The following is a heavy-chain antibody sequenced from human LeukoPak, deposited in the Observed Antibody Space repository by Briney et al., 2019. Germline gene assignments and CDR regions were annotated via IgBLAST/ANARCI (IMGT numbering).Heavy chain of an antibody. CDR1: GFTFSSYS. CDR3: AKNGDRGAYCTGGTCYPYFYYYMDV. J-gene: IGHJ6*03. V-gene: IGHV3-23*01. Sequence: GGSLRLSWAAAGFTFSSYSMSWVRQPPGKGMVWVSRLNRDGRSTHYADSVKGRFTISRDNCKNTLYLQMNSLRAAETAIYYCAKNGDRGAYCTGGTCYPYFYYYMDVSGKGTTVTI. CDR2: LNRDGRST. D-gene: IGHD2-15*01.